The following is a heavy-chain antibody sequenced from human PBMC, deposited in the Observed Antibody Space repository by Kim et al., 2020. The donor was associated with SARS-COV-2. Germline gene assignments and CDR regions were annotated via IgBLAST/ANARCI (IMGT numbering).Heavy chain of an antibody. J-gene: IGHJ6*02. Sequence: GGSLRLSCAASGFTFSSYSMNWVRQAPGKGLEWVSSISSSSSYIYYADSVKGRFTISRDNAKNSLYLQMNSLRAEDTAVYYCARVNKVGPLLRFLEWPYMDVWGQGTTVTVSS. V-gene: IGHV3-21*01. CDR3: ARVNKVGPLLRFLEWPYMDV. D-gene: IGHD3-3*01. CDR2: ISSSSSYI. CDR1: GFTFSSYS.